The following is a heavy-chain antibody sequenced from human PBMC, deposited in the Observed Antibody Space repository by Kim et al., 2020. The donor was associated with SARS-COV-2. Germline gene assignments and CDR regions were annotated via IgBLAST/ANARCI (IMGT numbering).Heavy chain of an antibody. CDR1: GFTFSSYG. CDR3: ARDYRGFVPDAFVI. D-gene: IGHD3-10*01. Sequence: GGSLRLSCAASGFTFSSYGMHWVRQAPGKGLEWVAVISYDGSNKYYADSVKGRFTISRDNSKNTLKLQVNSQRAEDTAVYYCARDYRGFVPDAFVIWGQGKMGTVSS. V-gene: IGHV3-33*05. J-gene: IGHJ3*02. CDR2: ISYDGSNK.